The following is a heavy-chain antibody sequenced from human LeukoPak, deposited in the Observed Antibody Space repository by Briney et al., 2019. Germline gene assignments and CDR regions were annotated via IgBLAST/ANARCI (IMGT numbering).Heavy chain of an antibody. V-gene: IGHV3-21*01. CDR3: ARVPVLRFLEWRYYGMDV. CDR2: ISSSSSYI. CDR1: GFTFSSYS. D-gene: IGHD3-3*01. J-gene: IGHJ6*02. Sequence: PGGSLRLSCAASGFTFSSYSMNWVRQAPGKGLEWVSSISSSSSYIYYADSVKGRFTISRDNAKNSLYLQMNSLRAEDTAVYYCARVPVLRFLEWRYYGMDVWGQGTTVTVSS.